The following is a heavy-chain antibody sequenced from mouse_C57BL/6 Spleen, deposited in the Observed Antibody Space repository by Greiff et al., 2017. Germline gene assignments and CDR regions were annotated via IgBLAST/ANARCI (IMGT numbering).Heavy chain of an antibody. J-gene: IGHJ4*01. CDR2: IHPSSGYT. Sequence: VQLQQSGAELAKPGASVKLSCKASGYTFTSYWMHWVKQRPGLGLEWIGYIHPSSGYTKYTQKFKDKATLPADTSSSADYMQLSSLTYDDSAYYYCTRALANWDAMDDWGQGTSVTVSS. CDR1: GYTFTSYW. V-gene: IGHV1-7*01. D-gene: IGHD4-1*01. CDR3: TRALANWDAMDD.